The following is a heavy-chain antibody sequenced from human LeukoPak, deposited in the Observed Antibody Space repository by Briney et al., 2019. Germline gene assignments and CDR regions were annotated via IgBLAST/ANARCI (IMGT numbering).Heavy chain of an antibody. CDR1: GYSFTNYD. Sequence: ASVKVSCKASGYSFTNYDINWVRQATGQGLEWMGWMNPKSGDTGYSQKFQGRVFITRDTSINTAYMELSSLGSDDTAVYYCAKDEGVANRWFDPWGQGTLVTVSS. CDR3: AKDEGVANRWFDP. D-gene: IGHD5-12*01. V-gene: IGHV1-8*03. J-gene: IGHJ5*02. CDR2: MNPKSGDT.